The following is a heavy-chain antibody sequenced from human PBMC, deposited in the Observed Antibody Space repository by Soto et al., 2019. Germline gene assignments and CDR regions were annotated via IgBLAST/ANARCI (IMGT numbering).Heavy chain of an antibody. CDR3: ARDGGTAMVLDP. CDR1: GGSISSNGYY. J-gene: IGHJ5*02. Sequence: QVQLQESGPGLVKPSQTLSLTCTVSGGSISSNGYYWNWIRQYPGKGLEWIGYIYHSGSTYYNPSLRSRVTISLDTSKNRFSLNLSSVTAADTAMYYCARDGGTAMVLDPWVQGTLVTVSS. D-gene: IGHD5-18*01. CDR2: IYHSGST. V-gene: IGHV4-31*03.